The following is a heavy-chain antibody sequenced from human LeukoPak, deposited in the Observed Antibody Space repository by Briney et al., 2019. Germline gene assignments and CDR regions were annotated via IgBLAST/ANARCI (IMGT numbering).Heavy chain of an antibody. J-gene: IGHJ4*02. Sequence: SETLSLTCAVSGGSISSGDYSWSWIRQPPGMGLQWIGYIYHSGSTYYNPSLKSRVTISVDRSKNQFSLKLSSVTAADTAVYYCARESSGSYAQSDYWGQGTLVTVSS. V-gene: IGHV4-30-2*01. CDR2: IYHSGST. CDR3: ARESSGSYAQSDY. CDR1: GGSISSGDYS. D-gene: IGHD1-26*01.